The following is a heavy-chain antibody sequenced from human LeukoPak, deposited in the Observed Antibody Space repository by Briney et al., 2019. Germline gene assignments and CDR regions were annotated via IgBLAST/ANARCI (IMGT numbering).Heavy chain of an antibody. V-gene: IGHV4-59*01. D-gene: IGHD3-10*01. CDR3: ARAAPSYYGSGSLGSYYYGMDV. Sequence: SSETLSLTCTVSGGSISPYYWSWIRQPPGKGLEWIGYVYYSGSTNYNPSLKSRVAISIDTSKNQFSLKLSSVTAADTAMYYCARAAPSYYGSGSLGSYYYGMDVWGQGTTVTVSS. CDR2: VYYSGST. CDR1: GGSISPYY. J-gene: IGHJ6*02.